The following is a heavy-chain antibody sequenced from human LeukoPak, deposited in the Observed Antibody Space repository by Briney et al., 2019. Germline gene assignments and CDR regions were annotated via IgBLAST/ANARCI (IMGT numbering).Heavy chain of an antibody. J-gene: IGHJ4*02. Sequence: GGSLRLSCAASGFTFSSYWMSWVRQAPGKGLEWVANIKQDGSEKYYVDSVKGRFTISRDNAKNSLYLQMNSLGAEDTAVYYCARDSSFYDSSGKDRGGFDYWGQGTLVTVSS. CDR3: ARDSSFYDSSGKDRGGFDY. V-gene: IGHV3-7*01. D-gene: IGHD3-22*01. CDR2: IKQDGSEK. CDR1: GFTFSSYW.